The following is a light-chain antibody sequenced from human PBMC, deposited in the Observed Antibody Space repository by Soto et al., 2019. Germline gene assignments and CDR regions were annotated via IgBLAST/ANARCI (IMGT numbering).Light chain of an antibody. CDR1: QSVSNNY. CDR2: GAS. J-gene: IGKJ1*01. Sequence: EIVLTQSPGTLSLSPGEGATLSCRASQSVSNNYLAWYQQKPGQAPRLLIYGASNRATGIPDRFSGSGSGTDFTLTISRLEPEDFAVYYCQQYGSSGTFGQGTKVGIK. V-gene: IGKV3-20*01. CDR3: QQYGSSGT.